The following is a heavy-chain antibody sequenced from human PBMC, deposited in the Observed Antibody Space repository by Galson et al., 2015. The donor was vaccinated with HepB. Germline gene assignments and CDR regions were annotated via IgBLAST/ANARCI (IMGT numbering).Heavy chain of an antibody. D-gene: IGHD3-3*01. CDR3: ARRAPRRRDYDFWSGYYTGYYFDY. CDR1: GGSFSGYY. Sequence: ETLSLTCAVYGGSFSGYYWSWIRQPPGKGLEWIGEINHSGSTNYNPSLKSRVTISVDTSKNQFSLKLSSVTAADTAVYYCARRAPRRRDYDFWSGYYTGYYFDYWGQGTLVTVSS. V-gene: IGHV4-34*01. J-gene: IGHJ4*02. CDR2: INHSGST.